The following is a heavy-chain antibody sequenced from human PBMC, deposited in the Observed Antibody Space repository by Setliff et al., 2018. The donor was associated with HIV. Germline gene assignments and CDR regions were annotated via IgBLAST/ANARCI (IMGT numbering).Heavy chain of an antibody. CDR3: ARLAGQRTIAAADYYFDF. CDR1: GYSISSGYY. Sequence: SETLSLTCAVSGYSISSGYYWGWIRQPPGKGLEWIGSIYHSGSSYYSPSLKSRVTLFLDTSKNQFSLTLNSLTAADTAVYYCARLAGQRTIAAADYYFDFWGQGALVTVSS. D-gene: IGHD6-13*01. V-gene: IGHV4-38-2*01. J-gene: IGHJ4*02. CDR2: IYHSGSS.